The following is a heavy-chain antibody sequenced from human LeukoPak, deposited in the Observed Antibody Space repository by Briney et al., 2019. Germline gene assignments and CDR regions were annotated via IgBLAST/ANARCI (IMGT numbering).Heavy chain of an antibody. V-gene: IGHV1-69*01. J-gene: IGHJ4*02. CDR2: IIPIFGTA. CDR1: GGTFSSYA. CDR3: ARAYRPSIAAAGPFDY. D-gene: IGHD6-13*01. Sequence: SVTVSCKASGGTFSSYAISWVRQAPGQGLEWMGGIIPIFGTANYAQKFRGRVTITADESTSTGYMELSSLRSEDTAVYYCARAYRPSIAAAGPFDYWGQGTLVTVSS.